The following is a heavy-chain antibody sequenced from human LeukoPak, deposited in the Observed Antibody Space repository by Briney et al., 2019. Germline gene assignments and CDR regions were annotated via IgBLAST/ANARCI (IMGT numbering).Heavy chain of an antibody. Sequence: PGGSLRLSCAASGFTFSSYWMHWVRHAPGKGLVWVSRINSDGSRTTYADSVTGRFTISRDNAKNTVYLQMNSLRAEDTAVYYCARDLRYYDSSGPYYFDYWGQGTLVTVSS. CDR3: ARDLRYYDSSGPYYFDY. CDR1: GFTFSSYW. J-gene: IGHJ4*02. D-gene: IGHD3-22*01. V-gene: IGHV3-74*01. CDR2: INSDGSRT.